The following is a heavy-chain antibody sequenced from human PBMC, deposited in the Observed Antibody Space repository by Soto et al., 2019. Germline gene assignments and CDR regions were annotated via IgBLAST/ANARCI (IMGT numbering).Heavy chain of an antibody. CDR3: ARDLGGWPDY. V-gene: IGHV1-18*01. D-gene: IGHD2-15*01. Sequence: GASVKVSCKASGYTFTSYGISWVRQAPGQGPEWMGWISAYNGNANYAQKLQGRVTITRDTSASTAYMELSSLRSEDTAVYYCARDLGGWPDYWGQGTLVTVSS. CDR1: GYTFTSYG. J-gene: IGHJ4*02. CDR2: ISAYNGNA.